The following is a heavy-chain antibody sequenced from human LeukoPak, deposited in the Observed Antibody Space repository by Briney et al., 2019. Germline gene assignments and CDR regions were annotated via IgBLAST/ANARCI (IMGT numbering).Heavy chain of an antibody. CDR2: INWNGGST. J-gene: IGHJ4*02. V-gene: IGHV3-20*04. CDR3: ARETITMVRGVPLFDY. Sequence: GGSLRLSCAASGFTFDDYGMSWVRQAPGKELEWVSGINWNGGSTGYADSVKGRFTISRDNAKNSLYLQMNSLRAEDTALYYCARETITMVRGVPLFDYWGQGTLVTVSS. D-gene: IGHD3-10*01. CDR1: GFTFDDYG.